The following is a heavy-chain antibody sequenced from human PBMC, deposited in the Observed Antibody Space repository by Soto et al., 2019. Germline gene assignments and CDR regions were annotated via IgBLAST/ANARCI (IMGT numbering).Heavy chain of an antibody. V-gene: IGHV3-53*01. CDR3: ARLAPYGSGSYSFRYNWFDP. J-gene: IGHJ5*02. Sequence: GGSLRLSCAASGFNFGPFWMHWVRQVPGKGLVWVSVIYSGGSAYYAVSVKGRFTISRDNSRNTVFLQMNGLRAEDTAVYYCARLAPYGSGSYSFRYNWFDPWGPGTLVTVSS. CDR1: GFNFGPFW. D-gene: IGHD3-10*01. CDR2: IYSGGSA.